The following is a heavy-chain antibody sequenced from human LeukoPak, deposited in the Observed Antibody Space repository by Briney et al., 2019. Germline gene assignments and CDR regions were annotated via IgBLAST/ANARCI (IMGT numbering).Heavy chain of an antibody. CDR1: GFTFSTYN. D-gene: IGHD6-19*01. V-gene: IGHV3-21*01. Sequence: PGGSLRLSCAASGFTFSTYNMNWVRQAPGKGLEWVSSISGSSNYIYYADSVKGRFTISRDNAKNSLYLQMNSLRAEDTAVYYCARYRRVAGTQGYFDYWGQGTLVTVSS. J-gene: IGHJ4*02. CDR3: ARYRRVAGTQGYFDY. CDR2: ISGSSNYI.